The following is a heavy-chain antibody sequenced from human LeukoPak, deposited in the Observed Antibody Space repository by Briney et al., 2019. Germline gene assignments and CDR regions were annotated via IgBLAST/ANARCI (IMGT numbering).Heavy chain of an antibody. Sequence: GGSLRLSCAASGFTFSSYWMSWVRQAPGKGLEWVANIKQDGSEKYYVDSVKGRFTISRDNAKNSLYLQMNSLRAEDTALYYCARGQYYDFWSGYYIWGQGTLVTVSS. CDR1: GFTFSSYW. J-gene: IGHJ4*02. D-gene: IGHD3-3*01. V-gene: IGHV3-7*03. CDR2: IKQDGSEK. CDR3: ARGQYYDFWSGYYI.